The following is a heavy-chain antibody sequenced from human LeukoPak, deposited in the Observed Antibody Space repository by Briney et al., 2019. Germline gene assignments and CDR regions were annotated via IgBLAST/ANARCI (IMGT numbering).Heavy chain of an antibody. CDR2: IYSGGST. CDR1: GFTVSSNY. D-gene: IGHD3-22*01. CDR3: ASTTMIVKDLVAFDI. Sequence: GGSLRLSCAASGFTVSSNYMSWVRQAPGKGLEWVSVIYSGGSTYYADSVKGRFTISRDNSKNTLYLQMNSLRAEDTAVYYCASTTMIVKDLVAFDIWGQGTMVTVSS. V-gene: IGHV3-66*01. J-gene: IGHJ3*02.